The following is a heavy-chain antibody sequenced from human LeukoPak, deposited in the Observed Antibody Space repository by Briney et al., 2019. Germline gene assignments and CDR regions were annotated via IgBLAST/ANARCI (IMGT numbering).Heavy chain of an antibody. D-gene: IGHD2-15*01. J-gene: IGHJ5*02. CDR1: GYTFTGYY. CDR2: INPNSGGT. CDR3: ARAYCSGGSCYSRWFDP. V-gene: IGHV1-2*06. Sequence: ASVKVSCKVSGYTFTGYYMHWVRQAPGQGLEWMGRINPNSGGTNYAQKFQGRVTMTRDTSISTAYMELSRLRSDDTAVYYCARAYCSGGSCYSRWFDPWGQGTLVTVSS.